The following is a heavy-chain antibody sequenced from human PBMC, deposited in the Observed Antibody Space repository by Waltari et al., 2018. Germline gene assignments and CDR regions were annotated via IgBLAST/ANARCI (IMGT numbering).Heavy chain of an antibody. CDR1: GDSVSSNSAI. CDR3: ARGGFGFNAGRFDS. CDR2: KYYRSKWYS. V-gene: IGHV6-1*01. D-gene: IGHD3-10*01. J-gene: IGHJ4*02. Sequence: QVQLQQSGPGLVKPSQTLSLTCAISGDSVSSNSAIWNWIRQSPSRGREWLGRKYYRSKWYSDSAVSVKSRITINPDTSKNQFSLQLNSVTPEDTAVYYCARGGFGFNAGRFDSWGRGTLVTVTS.